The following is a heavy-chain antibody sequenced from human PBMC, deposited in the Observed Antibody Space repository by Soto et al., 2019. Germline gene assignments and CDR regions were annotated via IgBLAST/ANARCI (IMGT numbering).Heavy chain of an antibody. J-gene: IGHJ6*02. V-gene: IGHV3-23*01. Sequence: EVQLLDSGGGLVQPGWSLRLSCAASGFTFSSYAMSWVRQAPGKGLEWVSAISGSAITTYYADSVKGRFTISRDNSKNTVYLQMNSLRAEDTAIYYCAKVIVARGGMDVWGRGTTVTVSS. CDR2: ISGSAITT. CDR3: AKVIVARGGMDV. D-gene: IGHD6-6*01. CDR1: GFTFSSYA.